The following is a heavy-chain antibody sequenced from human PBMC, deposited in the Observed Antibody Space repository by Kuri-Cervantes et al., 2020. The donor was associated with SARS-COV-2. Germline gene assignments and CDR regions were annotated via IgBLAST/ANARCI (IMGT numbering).Heavy chain of an antibody. D-gene: IGHD5-24*01. CDR3: ARARSRDGYNFVDY. CDR2: INAGNGNT. Sequence: GESLKISCKASGYTFTSYAMHWVRQAPGQRLEWMGWINAGNGNTKYSQKFQGRVTITRDTSASTAYMELSSLRSEDTAVYYCARARSRDGYNFVDYWGQGTLVTVSS. J-gene: IGHJ4*02. CDR1: GYTFTSYA. V-gene: IGHV1-3*01.